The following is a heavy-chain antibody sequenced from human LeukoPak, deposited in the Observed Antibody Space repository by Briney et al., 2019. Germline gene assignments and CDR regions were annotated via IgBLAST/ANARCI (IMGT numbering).Heavy chain of an antibody. Sequence: GGSLRLSCAASGFTFSSYAMSWVRQAPGKGLEWVSGTSGSGGSTYYADSVKGRFTISRDNSKNTLYLQLSSLRAEDTAVYYCAKISWDSGGDREKFWGQGTLVTVSS. CDR3: AKISWDSGGDREKF. V-gene: IGHV3-23*01. D-gene: IGHD2-21*02. CDR2: TSGSGGST. CDR1: GFTFSSYA. J-gene: IGHJ4*02.